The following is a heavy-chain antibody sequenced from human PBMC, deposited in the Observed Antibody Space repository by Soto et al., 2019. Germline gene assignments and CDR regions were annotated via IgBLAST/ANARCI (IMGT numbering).Heavy chain of an antibody. V-gene: IGHV3-74*01. CDR3: ARDRYYSIDY. D-gene: IGHD2-21*01. Sequence: GGSLRLSWAASGFAFNTYWMHLVRQAPGKGLVWVSNIRLDGSTTYADSVKGRFTISRDNAKNTVHLQMNSLRAEDTAVYYCARDRYYSIDYWGQGTPVTVSS. J-gene: IGHJ4*02. CDR2: IRLDGST. CDR1: GFAFNTYW.